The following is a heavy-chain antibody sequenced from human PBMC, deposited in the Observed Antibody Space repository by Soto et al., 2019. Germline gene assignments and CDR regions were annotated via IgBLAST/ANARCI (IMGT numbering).Heavy chain of an antibody. CDR2: IKQDGSEK. CDR1: GFTFSSYW. Sequence: EVQLVESGGGLVQPGGSLRLSCAASGFTFSSYWMSWVRQAPGKGLEWVANIKQDGSEKYYVDSVKGRFTISRDNAKNSLYLQMNSLRAEDTAVYYCARDLGYIAAADYFDYWGQGTLVTVSS. V-gene: IGHV3-7*01. D-gene: IGHD6-13*01. J-gene: IGHJ4*02. CDR3: ARDLGYIAAADYFDY.